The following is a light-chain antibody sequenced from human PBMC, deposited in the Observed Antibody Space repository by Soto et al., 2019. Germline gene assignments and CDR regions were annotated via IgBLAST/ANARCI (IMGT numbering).Light chain of an antibody. J-gene: IGKJ1*01. V-gene: IGKV1-39*01. CDR2: AAS. CDR1: QSISIY. Sequence: DIQLTQSPSSLSASVGDRVTITCRASQSISIYLNWYQQKLGKAPKLLIYAASSLQSGVPSRFSGSGSGTDFTLTISSLQPEDFATYYCQQSYTHPSFGQGTKVDIK. CDR3: QQSYTHPS.